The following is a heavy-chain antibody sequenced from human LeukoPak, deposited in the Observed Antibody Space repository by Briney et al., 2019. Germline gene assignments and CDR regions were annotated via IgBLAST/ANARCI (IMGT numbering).Heavy chain of an antibody. CDR3: ARHNGSGSYRSRYYFDY. J-gene: IGHJ4*02. CDR1: GGSISSSSYY. CDR2: IYYSGST. D-gene: IGHD3-10*01. V-gene: IGHV4-39*01. Sequence: SETLSLTCTVSGGSISSSSYYWGWIRQPPGKGLEWIGSIYYSGSTHYNPSLKSRVTISVDTSKNQFSLKLSSVTAADTAVYYCARHNGSGSYRSRYYFDYWGQGTLVTVSS.